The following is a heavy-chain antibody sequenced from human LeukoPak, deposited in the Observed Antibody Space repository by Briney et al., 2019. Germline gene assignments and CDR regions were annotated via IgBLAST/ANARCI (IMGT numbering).Heavy chain of an antibody. Sequence: GGSLRLSCAASGFTFSSYWMSWVRQAPGKGLEWVANIKQDGSEKYYVDSVKGRFTISRDNAKNSLYLQMNSLRAEDTAVYYCAKDPSGWYRYYYYMDVWGKGTTVTISS. J-gene: IGHJ6*03. V-gene: IGHV3-7*01. D-gene: IGHD6-19*01. CDR2: IKQDGSEK. CDR3: AKDPSGWYRYYYYMDV. CDR1: GFTFSSYW.